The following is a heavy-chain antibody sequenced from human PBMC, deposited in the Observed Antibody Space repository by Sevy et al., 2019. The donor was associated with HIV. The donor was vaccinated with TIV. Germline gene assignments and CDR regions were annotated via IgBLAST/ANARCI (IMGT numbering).Heavy chain of an antibody. CDR3: ATTKDYYDSSGSPFDY. J-gene: IGHJ4*02. V-gene: IGHV1-24*01. CDR2: FDPEDDER. CDR1: GKTLTQLA. D-gene: IGHD3-22*01. Sequence: ASVKVSCKVSGKTLTQLAMHWVRQAPGKGLEWMGTFDPEDDERIYAQTFQGRVTMTEDRSTDTAYMELRILRSDDAAVYYRATTKDYYDSSGSPFDYWGQGTLVTVSS.